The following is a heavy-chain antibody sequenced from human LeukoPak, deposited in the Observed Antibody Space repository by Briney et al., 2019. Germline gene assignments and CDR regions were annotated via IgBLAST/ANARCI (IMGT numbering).Heavy chain of an antibody. Sequence: GGSLRLSCAASGFTFSSYWMHWVRQAPGKGLVWVSRIKSDGSTNYADSVKGRFTISRDNAKNTLSLQMNSLRAEDTGVYYCARDLDWLLFDYWGQGTLVTVSS. J-gene: IGHJ4*02. V-gene: IGHV3-74*01. D-gene: IGHD3-9*01. CDR2: IKSDGST. CDR1: GFTFSSYW. CDR3: ARDLDWLLFDY.